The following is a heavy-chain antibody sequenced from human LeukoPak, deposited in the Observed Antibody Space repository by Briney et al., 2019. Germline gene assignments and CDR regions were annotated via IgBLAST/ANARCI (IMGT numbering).Heavy chain of an antibody. Sequence: ASVKVSCKISGYTLTELSMHWVRQAPGKGLEWMGGFDPEDGETIYAQKFQGRVTMTEDTSTDTAYMELSSLRSEDTAVYCCATELYGDSDAFDIWGQGTMVTVSS. CDR3: ATELYGDSDAFDI. V-gene: IGHV1-24*01. J-gene: IGHJ3*02. CDR2: FDPEDGET. D-gene: IGHD4-17*01. CDR1: GYTLTELS.